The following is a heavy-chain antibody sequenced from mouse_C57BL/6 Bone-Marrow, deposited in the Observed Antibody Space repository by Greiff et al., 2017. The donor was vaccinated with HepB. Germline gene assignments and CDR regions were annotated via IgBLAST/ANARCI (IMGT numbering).Heavy chain of an antibody. CDR1: GYTFTSYW. CDR2: IYPGSGST. D-gene: IGHD1-1*01. CDR3: ASGGDYYGSPAWFAY. V-gene: IGHV1-55*01. J-gene: IGHJ3*01. Sequence: VQLQQSGAELVKPGASVKMSCKASGYTFTSYWITWVKQRPGQGLEWIGDIYPGSGSTNYNEKFKSKATLTVDTSSSTAYMQLSSLTSEDSAVYYCASGGDYYGSPAWFAYWGQGTLVTVSA.